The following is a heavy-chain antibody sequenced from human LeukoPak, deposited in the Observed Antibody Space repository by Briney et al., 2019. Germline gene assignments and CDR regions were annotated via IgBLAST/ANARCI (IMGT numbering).Heavy chain of an antibody. CDR2: ILYSGTTT. D-gene: IGHD1-1*01. CDR1: GGSISPYY. J-gene: IGHJ4*02. V-gene: IGHV4-59*01. Sequence: PSETLSLTCTVSGGSISPYYWSWIRQTPGKGLEWIGYILYSGTTTNYNPSLKSRVTISVDTSKNQFSLKLSSVTAADTAVYYCARVGDWNDLVYWGQGTLVTVSS. CDR3: ARVGDWNDLVY.